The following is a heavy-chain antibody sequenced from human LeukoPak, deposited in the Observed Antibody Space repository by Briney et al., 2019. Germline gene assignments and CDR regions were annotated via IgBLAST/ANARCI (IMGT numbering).Heavy chain of an antibody. CDR1: GVIFSSYS. J-gene: IGHJ4*02. V-gene: IGHV3-21*01. CDR2: ISSSSSYI. CDR3: ARDWGIAVAIDY. Sequence: GGSLRLSCAASGVIFSSYSMNWVRQAPGKGLEWVSTISSSSSYIYYADSVKGRLTISRDNAKNSLYLQMNSLRAEDTAVYYCARDWGIAVAIDYWGQGTLVTVSS. D-gene: IGHD6-19*01.